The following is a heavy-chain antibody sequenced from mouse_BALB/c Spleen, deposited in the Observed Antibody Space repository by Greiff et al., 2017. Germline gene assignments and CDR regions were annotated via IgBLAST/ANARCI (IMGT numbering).Heavy chain of an antibody. J-gene: IGHJ1*01. D-gene: IGHD1-1*01. Sequence: LVKTGASVKISCKASGYSFTGYYMHWVKQSHGKSLEWIGDISCYNGATSYNQKFKGKATFTVDTSSSTAYMQFNSLTSEDSAVYYCARGNYYGSSYWYFDVWGAGTTVTVSS. V-gene: IGHV1S34*01. CDR3: ARGNYYGSSYWYFDV. CDR2: ISCYNGAT. CDR1: GYSFTGYY.